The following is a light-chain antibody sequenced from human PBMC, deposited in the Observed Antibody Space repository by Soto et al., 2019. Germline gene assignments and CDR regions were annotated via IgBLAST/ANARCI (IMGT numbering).Light chain of an antibody. V-gene: IGKV3-20*01. J-gene: IGKJ5*01. CDR1: QSVSSSY. CDR3: QQYENSPIT. Sequence: IELTQSPGNLSFSTEERATLSCRASQSVSSSYLAWYQQKPGQAPRLLIYGASSRATGIPDRFSGTGSETDFTLTINRLEPEDFAVYYCQQYENSPITFGQGTRLEI. CDR2: GAS.